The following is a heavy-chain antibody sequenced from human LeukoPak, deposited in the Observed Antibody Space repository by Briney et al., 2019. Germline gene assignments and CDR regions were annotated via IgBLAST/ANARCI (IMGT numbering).Heavy chain of an antibody. CDR3: ASSPYGSGSYYLYYFDY. Sequence: SVKVSCKASGGTFSSYAISWVRQALGQGLEWMGRIIPILGIANYAQKFQGRVTITADKSTSTAYMELSSLRSEDTAVYYCASSPYGSGSYYLYYFDYWGQGTLATVSS. CDR2: IIPILGIA. D-gene: IGHD3-10*01. CDR1: GGTFSSYA. V-gene: IGHV1-69*04. J-gene: IGHJ4*02.